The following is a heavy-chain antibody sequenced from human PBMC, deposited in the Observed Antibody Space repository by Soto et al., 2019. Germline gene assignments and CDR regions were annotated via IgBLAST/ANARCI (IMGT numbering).Heavy chain of an antibody. CDR3: ARDFYGSGSYYP. V-gene: IGHV3-13*01. D-gene: IGHD3-10*01. Sequence: GGSLRLSCAASGFTFSSYDMHWVRQATGKGLEWVSAIGTAGDTYYPGSVKGRFTISRENAKNSLYLQMNSLRAGDTAVYYCARDFYGSGSYYPWGQGTLVTVSS. CDR2: IGTAGDT. CDR1: GFTFSSYD. J-gene: IGHJ5*02.